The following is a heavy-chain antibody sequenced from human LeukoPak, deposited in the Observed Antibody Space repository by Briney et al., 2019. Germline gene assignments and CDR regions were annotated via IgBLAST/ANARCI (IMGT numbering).Heavy chain of an antibody. D-gene: IGHD4-11*01. J-gene: IGHJ4*02. CDR3: ARDPALLMDYTPKTRGFDY. CDR2: ISTYNGNT. V-gene: IGHV1-18*01. Sequence: ASVKVSCKASGYTFNSYGISWVRQAPGQGLEWMGWISTYNGNTYYAQKLQGRVTMTTDTSTSTAYMELRSLRSDDTAVYYCARDPALLMDYTPKTRGFDYWGQGTLVTVSS. CDR1: GYTFNSYG.